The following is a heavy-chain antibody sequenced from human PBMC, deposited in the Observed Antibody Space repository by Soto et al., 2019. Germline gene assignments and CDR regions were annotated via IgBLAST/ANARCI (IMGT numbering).Heavy chain of an antibody. V-gene: IGHV1-18*01. J-gene: IGHJ4*02. Sequence: QVQLVQSGAEVKKPGASVKVSCKASGYTFTSYGISWVRQAPGQGLEWMGWISAYNGNTNYAQKLQGRVTMTTDTATRTAYMELRSLRSDDTAVYYCARDHSDYGDYRTPYFDYWGQGTLVTVSS. CDR2: ISAYNGNT. CDR1: GYTFTSYG. D-gene: IGHD4-17*01. CDR3: ARDHSDYGDYRTPYFDY.